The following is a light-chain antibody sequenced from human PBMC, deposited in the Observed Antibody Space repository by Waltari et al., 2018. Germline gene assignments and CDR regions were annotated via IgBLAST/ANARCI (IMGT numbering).Light chain of an antibody. CDR1: QTITNY. CDR2: AAS. J-gene: IGKJ1*01. V-gene: IGKV1-39*01. Sequence: DIKMTQSPSSLSASVGDRVTITCRASQTITNYINWYQQKSGKAPKLLIYAASSLQSGVPSRFSGSGSGTDFTLTITSLQPEDFATYHCQQSYSTPWTFGQGTKVEIK. CDR3: QQSYSTPWT.